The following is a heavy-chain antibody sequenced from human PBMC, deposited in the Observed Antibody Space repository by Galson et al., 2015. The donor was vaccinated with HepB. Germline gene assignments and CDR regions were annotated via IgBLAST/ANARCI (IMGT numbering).Heavy chain of an antibody. D-gene: IGHD3-3*01. CDR3: ARETGTFLEWPWFDP. CDR1: GFTFSSYS. J-gene: IGHJ5*02. V-gene: IGHV3-48*02. CDR2: ISSSSSTI. Sequence: SLRLSCAASGFTFSSYSMNWVRQAPGKGLEWVSYISSSSSTIYYADSVKGRFTISRDNAKNSLYLQMNSLRDEDTAVYYCARETGTFLEWPWFDPWGQGTLVTVSS.